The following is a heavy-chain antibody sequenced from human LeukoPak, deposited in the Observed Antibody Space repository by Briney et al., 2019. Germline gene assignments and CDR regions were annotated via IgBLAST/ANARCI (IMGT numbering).Heavy chain of an antibody. CDR3: ARAPRYCRGGSCYSRYFDY. CDR1: GFTFSTYS. D-gene: IGHD2-15*01. Sequence: PGGSLRLSCAASGFTFSTYSMSWVRQAPGKGLEWVSSISSSSSYIYYADSLKGRFTISRDNAKNSLYLQMNSLRAEDTAVYYCARAPRYCRGGSCYSRYFDYWGQGTLITVSS. CDR2: ISSSSSYI. V-gene: IGHV3-21*01. J-gene: IGHJ4*02.